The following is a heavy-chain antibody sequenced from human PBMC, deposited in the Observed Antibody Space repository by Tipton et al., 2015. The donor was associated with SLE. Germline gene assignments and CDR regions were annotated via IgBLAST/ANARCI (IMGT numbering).Heavy chain of an antibody. CDR3: ARGPPGSLDY. J-gene: IGHJ4*02. Sequence: TLSLTCNVYGGSFSGYYWTWIRQSPGKGLEWIGDITHIGSTNYNPSLKSRVTISVDTSKNQFSLNLNSVTAADTAVYFCARGPPGSLDYWGQGTLVTVSS. CDR2: ITHIGST. CDR1: GGSFSGYY. V-gene: IGHV4-34*01.